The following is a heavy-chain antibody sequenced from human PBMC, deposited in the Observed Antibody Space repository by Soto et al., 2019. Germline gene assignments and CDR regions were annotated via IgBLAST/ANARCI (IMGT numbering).Heavy chain of an antibody. D-gene: IGHD5-12*01. CDR1: GGSISSSSHY. Sequence: QLQLQESGPGLVKPSETLSLTCTVSGGSISSSSHYWGWIRQPPGKGLEWIGSIYYSGSTYYNPSLKSRVTISVDTSKNQFSLKLSSVTAADTAVYYCASISREYSGYWGQGTLVTVSS. CDR2: IYYSGST. CDR3: ASISREYSGY. J-gene: IGHJ4*02. V-gene: IGHV4-39*01.